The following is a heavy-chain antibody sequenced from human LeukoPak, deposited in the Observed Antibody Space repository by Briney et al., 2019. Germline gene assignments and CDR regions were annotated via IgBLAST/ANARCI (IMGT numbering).Heavy chain of an antibody. J-gene: IGHJ4*02. D-gene: IGHD1-26*01. V-gene: IGHV3-23*01. CDR1: GFTFSNYA. CDR2: ISGSGLTT. CDR3: AKERREQTRDNYIDY. Sequence: GGSLRLSCVASGFTFSNYAMSWVRLAPGRGLEWVSVISGSGLTTFSADSVKGRFTISRDNSKNTLYLQMNSLRAEDTAVYYCAKERREQTRDNYIDYWGQGTLVTVSS.